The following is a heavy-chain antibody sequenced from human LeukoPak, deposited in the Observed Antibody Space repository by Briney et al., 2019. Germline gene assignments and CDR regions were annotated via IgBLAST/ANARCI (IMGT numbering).Heavy chain of an antibody. CDR2: IYHGGNT. D-gene: IGHD3-3*01. CDR1: GGSISSGGYF. Sequence: PSETLSLTCTVSGGSISSGGYFWSWIRQPPGKGLEWIGYIYHGGNTYYNPSLKSRVTISVDRSKNQFSLKLSSVTAADTAVYYCARGGGDYDFWSGLYYFDYWGQGTLVTVSS. J-gene: IGHJ4*02. V-gene: IGHV4-30-2*01. CDR3: ARGGGDYDFWSGLYYFDY.